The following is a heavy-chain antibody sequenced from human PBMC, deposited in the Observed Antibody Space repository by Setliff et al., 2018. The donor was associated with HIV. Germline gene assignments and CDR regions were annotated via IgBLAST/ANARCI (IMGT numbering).Heavy chain of an antibody. J-gene: IGHJ2*01. CDR3: TRDTGYILSGYRPHWYFDL. Sequence: PSETLSLTCTVSDDSIKSDNYYWSWVRQPAGKGLEWIGRVYITGSTNYNPSLKSRVTISSDTSKNLFSLKLTTVTAADAAVYYCTRDTGYILSGYRPHWYFDLWGRGTLVTAPQ. CDR2: VYITGST. D-gene: IGHD3-9*01. V-gene: IGHV4-61*02. CDR1: DDSIKSDNYY.